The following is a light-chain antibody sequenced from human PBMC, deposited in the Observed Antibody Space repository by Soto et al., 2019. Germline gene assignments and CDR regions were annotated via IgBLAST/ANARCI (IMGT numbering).Light chain of an antibody. CDR2: GAS. J-gene: IGKJ4*01. Sequence: EIVLTQSPGTLSLSPGERATLSCRASQSFSSNLAWYQQKPGQAPRLLIYGASTRATGIPARFSGSGSGTEFTLTISSLQSEDFEVYYCQQYNNWPLTFGAGTKVDIX. CDR3: QQYNNWPLT. CDR1: QSFSSN. V-gene: IGKV3-15*01.